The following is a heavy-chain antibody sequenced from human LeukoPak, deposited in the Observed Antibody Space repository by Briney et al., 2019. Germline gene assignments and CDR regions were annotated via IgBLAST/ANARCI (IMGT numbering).Heavy chain of an antibody. J-gene: IGHJ4*02. D-gene: IGHD6-6*01. Sequence: GALVKVSCKASGYTFTSYDINWVRQATGQGLEWMGWMNPNSGNTGYAQKFQGRVTMTRNTSISTAYMELSSLRSEDTAVYYCARVRRGSSKYYFDYWGQGTLVTVSS. CDR1: GYTFTSYD. CDR2: MNPNSGNT. CDR3: ARVRRGSSKYYFDY. V-gene: IGHV1-8*01.